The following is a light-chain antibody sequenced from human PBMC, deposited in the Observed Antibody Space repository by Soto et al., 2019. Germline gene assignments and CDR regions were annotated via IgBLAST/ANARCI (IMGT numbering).Light chain of an antibody. CDR2: EVS. CDR3: SSYAGSNNGV. CDR1: SSDVGGYNY. J-gene: IGLJ3*02. Sequence: QSALTQPPSASGSPGQSVTISCTGTSSDVGGYNYVSWYQQHPGKAPKVMIYEVSKRPSGVPDRFSGSKSGNTASLTVSGLQPEDEADYYCSSYAGSNNGVFGGGTKLTVL. V-gene: IGLV2-8*01.